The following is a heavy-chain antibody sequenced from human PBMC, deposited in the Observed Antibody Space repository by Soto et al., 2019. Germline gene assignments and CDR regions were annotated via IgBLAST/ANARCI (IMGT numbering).Heavy chain of an antibody. CDR1: GFTFSSYA. D-gene: IGHD3-3*01. CDR3: AKADVETDYYYYGMDV. J-gene: IGHJ6*01. CDR2: ISGGGGST. V-gene: IGHV3-23*01. Sequence: PGGSLRLSCAASGFTFSSYAMSWVRQAPGKGLEWVSAISGGGGSTYYADSVKGRFTISRDNSKNTLYLQMNSLRAEDMAVYYCAKADVETDYYYYGMDVWGQGTTVTVSS.